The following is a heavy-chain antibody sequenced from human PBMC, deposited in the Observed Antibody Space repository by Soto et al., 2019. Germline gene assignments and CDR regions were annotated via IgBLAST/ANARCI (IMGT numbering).Heavy chain of an antibody. D-gene: IGHD6-19*01. CDR1: GFSFSTYW. J-gene: IGHJ4*02. Sequence: WGSLTLSCTASGFSFSTYWTYWVRQAPGKGLVWVSRTNSDGSDTSYADSMKGRFTISRDNAKNTLYLQMNSLRAEDTAVYYCARDRGWSLFDYWGQGTLVTVSS. CDR3: ARDRGWSLFDY. CDR2: TNSDGSDT. V-gene: IGHV3-74*01.